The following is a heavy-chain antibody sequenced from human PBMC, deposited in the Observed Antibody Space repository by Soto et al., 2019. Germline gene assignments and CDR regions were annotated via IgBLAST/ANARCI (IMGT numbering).Heavy chain of an antibody. CDR1: GFTFDQYT. V-gene: IGHV3-9*01. CDR3: AKEMITFGDFNYYYMDV. Sequence: EVQLVESGGGLVQPGRSLRLACAASGFTFDQYTMHWVRQAPGKGLEWVSSITWHSGTIGYADSVKGRFTISRDNAKNSLYLQMNSLRGEDTALYYRAKEMITFGDFNYYYMDVWGNGTTVTVSS. CDR2: ITWHSGTI. J-gene: IGHJ6*03. D-gene: IGHD3-16*01.